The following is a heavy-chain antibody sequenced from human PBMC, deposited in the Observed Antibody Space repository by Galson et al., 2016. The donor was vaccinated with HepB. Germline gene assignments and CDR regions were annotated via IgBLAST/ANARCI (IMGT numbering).Heavy chain of an antibody. V-gene: IGHV3-23*01. D-gene: IGHD3-3*01. CDR2: ISGSGGGT. Sequence: SLRLSCAASGFTLSSYAMSWVRQAPGKGLEWVSAISGSGGGTYYADSVKGRFTISRDNSKNTLYLQMNSLRAEDTAVYYCITIFGVIRAFDIWGQGILVTVSS. J-gene: IGHJ4*02. CDR3: ITIFGVIRAFDI. CDR1: GFTLSSYA.